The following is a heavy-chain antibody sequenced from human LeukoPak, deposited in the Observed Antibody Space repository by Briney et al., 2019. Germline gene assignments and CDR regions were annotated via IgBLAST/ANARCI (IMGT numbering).Heavy chain of an antibody. V-gene: IGHV4-4*07. CDR2: LYTSGST. CDR3: ARGGSSGYYYG. J-gene: IGHJ4*02. D-gene: IGHD3-22*01. CDR1: GGSISSYY. Sequence: SETLSLTCTVSGGSISSYYWSWIRQPAGKGLEWIGRLYTSGSTNYNPSLKSRVPMSVDTSKNQFSLKLTSMTAADTAVYYCARGGSSGYYYGWGQETLVTVPS.